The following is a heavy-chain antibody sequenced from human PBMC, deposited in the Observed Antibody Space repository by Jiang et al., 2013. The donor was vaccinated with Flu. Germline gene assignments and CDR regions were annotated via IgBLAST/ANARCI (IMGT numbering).Heavy chain of an antibody. Sequence: GAEVKKPGESLKISCKGSGYSFTSYWIGWVRQMPGKGLEWMGIIYPGDSDTRYSPSFQGQVTISAVQVHQHRYLQWSSLKASDTAMYYCARQGSYDFWSPDYWGQGTLVTVSS. CDR2: IYPGDSDT. CDR3: ARQGSYDFWSPDY. D-gene: IGHD3-3*01. J-gene: IGHJ4*02. V-gene: IGHV5-51*01. CDR1: GYSFTSYW.